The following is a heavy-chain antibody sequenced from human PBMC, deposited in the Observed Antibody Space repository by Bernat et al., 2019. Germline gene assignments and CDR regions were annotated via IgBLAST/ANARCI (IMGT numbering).Heavy chain of an antibody. J-gene: IGHJ4*02. V-gene: IGHV1-8*01. CDR2: MNPDTGDT. CDR3: VRAERNWGPDY. Sequence: QVQLVQSGAEVKKPGASVKVSCKPSGYIFTSYDINWVRQATGQGLEWMGWMNPDTGDTGYAQKFQGRVTLTRDTSISTAYMELSSLTSEDTAVYYCVRAERNWGPDYWGQGTLVTVSS. D-gene: IGHD7-27*01. CDR1: GYIFTSYD.